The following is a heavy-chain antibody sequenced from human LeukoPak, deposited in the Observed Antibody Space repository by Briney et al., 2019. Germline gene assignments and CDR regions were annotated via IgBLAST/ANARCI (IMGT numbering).Heavy chain of an antibody. Sequence: SETLSLTCAVYGGSFSGYYWSWIRQPPGKGLEWIGKINHSGSTNYNPSLKSRVTISVDTSKNQFSLKLSSVTAADTAVYYCARHVGDIVVVVADMGVAWFDPWGQGTLVTVSS. CDR2: INHSGST. CDR1: GGSFSGYY. J-gene: IGHJ5*02. D-gene: IGHD2-15*01. V-gene: IGHV4-34*01. CDR3: ARHVGDIVVVVADMGVAWFDP.